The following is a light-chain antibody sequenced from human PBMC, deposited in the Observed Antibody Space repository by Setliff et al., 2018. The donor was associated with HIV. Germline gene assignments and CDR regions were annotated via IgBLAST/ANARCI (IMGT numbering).Light chain of an antibody. J-gene: IGLJ1*01. CDR1: SSDVGSYHL. V-gene: IGLV2-23*02. Sequence: QSVLTQPASVSGSPGQSITISCTGTSSDVGSYHLVSWYQQHPGKAPTLMIYEVIKRPSGVSNRFSGSKSGNTASLTISGLQAEDEADYYCCSYAGSSTYVFGTGTKVTVL. CDR3: CSYAGSSTYV. CDR2: EVI.